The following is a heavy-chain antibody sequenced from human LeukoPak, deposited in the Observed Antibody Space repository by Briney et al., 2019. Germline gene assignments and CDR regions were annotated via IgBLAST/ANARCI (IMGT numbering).Heavy chain of an antibody. CDR3: ARARAYYYGSGSYYILPLYGMDV. V-gene: IGHV4-34*01. J-gene: IGHJ6*02. Sequence: SETLSLTCAVYGGSFSGYYWSWIRQPPGKGLEWIGEINHSGSTNYNPPLKSRVTISVDTSKNQFSLKLSSVTAADTAVYYCARARAYYYGSGSYYILPLYGMDVWGQGTTVTVSS. CDR2: INHSGST. CDR1: GGSFSGYY. D-gene: IGHD3-10*01.